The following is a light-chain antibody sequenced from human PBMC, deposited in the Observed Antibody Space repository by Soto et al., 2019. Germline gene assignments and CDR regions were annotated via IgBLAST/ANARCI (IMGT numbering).Light chain of an antibody. J-gene: IGLJ2*01. CDR3: ATWDDSLAAVV. Sequence: QSVLTQPPSASGTPGQRVTISCSGSTSNIGSNTVSWYQQVPGTAPKLLIYSDSQRPSGVPDRFSGSTSGTSASLATSGLQSDDAADYFCATWDDSLAAVVFGGGTKLTVL. V-gene: IGLV1-44*01. CDR2: SDS. CDR1: TSNIGSNT.